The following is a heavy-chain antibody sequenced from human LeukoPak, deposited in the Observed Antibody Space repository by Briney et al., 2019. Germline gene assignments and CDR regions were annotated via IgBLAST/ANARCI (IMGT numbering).Heavy chain of an antibody. Sequence: PENPPLTSTGTVSPTTRYHWTWIRRPPRKALDGCGYHYYSGSSNMNTSLKCQVTLSVDTSHPQFSLKLSSVTSLPTALHCFARVEALTWFDPWGQGTLVIVSS. D-gene: IGHD3-3*01. V-gene: IGHV4-59*01. CDR2: HYYSGSS. CDR3: ARVEALTWFDP. CDR1: VSPTTRYH. J-gene: IGHJ5*02.